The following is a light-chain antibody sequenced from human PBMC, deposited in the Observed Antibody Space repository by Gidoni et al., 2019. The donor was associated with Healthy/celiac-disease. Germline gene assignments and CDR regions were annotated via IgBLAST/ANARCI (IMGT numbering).Light chain of an antibody. J-gene: IGKJ1*01. CDR2: AAS. V-gene: IGKV1-6*01. Sequence: AIHITPSPSSLSASVGDRVTITCRASQGIRNDLGWYQQKPGKAPKLLIYAASSLQSGVPSRFSGSGSGTDFTLTISSLQPEDFATYYCLQDYNYPWTFGQGTKVEIK. CDR3: LQDYNYPWT. CDR1: QGIRND.